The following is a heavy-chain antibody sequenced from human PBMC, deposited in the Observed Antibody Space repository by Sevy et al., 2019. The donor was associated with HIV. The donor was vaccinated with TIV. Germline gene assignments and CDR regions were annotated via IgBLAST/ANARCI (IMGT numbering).Heavy chain of an antibody. Sequence: ASVKVSCKASGYTFTSYDINWVRQATGQGLEWMGWMNPNSGNTGYAQKFQGRVTMTRYTSISTAYMELSSLRSEDTAVYYCASGVAARRPYYYYYYGMDVWGQGTTVTVSS. V-gene: IGHV1-8*01. CDR3: ASGVAARRPYYYYYYGMDV. D-gene: IGHD6-6*01. CDR2: MNPNSGNT. J-gene: IGHJ6*02. CDR1: GYTFTSYD.